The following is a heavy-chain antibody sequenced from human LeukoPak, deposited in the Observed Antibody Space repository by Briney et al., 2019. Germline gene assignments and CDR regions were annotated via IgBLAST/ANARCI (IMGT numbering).Heavy chain of an antibody. J-gene: IGHJ6*02. CDR2: ISGGGGST. V-gene: IGHV3-23*01. Sequence: GGSLRLSCAASGFTFSSYAMSWVRQAPGKGLEWVSAISGGGGSTYYADSVKGRFTISRDNSKNTLYLQMNSRRAEDTAVYYCAKDLGGKPYYYYGIDVLGPGTTVTVSS. CDR3: AKDLGGKPYYYYGIDV. CDR1: GFTFSSYA.